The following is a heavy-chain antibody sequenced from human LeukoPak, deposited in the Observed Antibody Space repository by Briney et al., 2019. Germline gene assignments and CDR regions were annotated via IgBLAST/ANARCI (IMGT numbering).Heavy chain of an antibody. CDR2: INPNSGGT. J-gene: IGHJ5*02. D-gene: IGHD3-10*01. CDR3: VRDSKILWFGELLPPPNWFDP. Sequence: GASVKVSCKASGYTFTGYYMHWVRQAPGQGLEWMGWINPNSGGTNYAQKFQGRVTMTRDTSISTAYMELSRLRSDDTAVYYCVRDSKILWFGELLPPPNWFDPWGQGTLVTVSS. V-gene: IGHV1-2*02. CDR1: GYTFTGYY.